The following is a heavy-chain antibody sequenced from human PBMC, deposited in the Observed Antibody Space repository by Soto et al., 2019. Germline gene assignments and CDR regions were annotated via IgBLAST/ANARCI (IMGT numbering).Heavy chain of an antibody. Sequence: QVQLVQSGDEVKKPGASVKVSCKASGYIFVNYGIAWVRQAPGQGLEWMGWISPYTGNTHTASKVQGRLTMTTDTATSTAYMDLGSLTSDDTAVYYCVMVDNYVTPTPQDVWGQGTTVTVSS. D-gene: IGHD3-16*01. CDR2: ISPYTGNT. CDR3: VMVDNYVTPTPQDV. J-gene: IGHJ6*02. V-gene: IGHV1-18*01. CDR1: GYIFVNYG.